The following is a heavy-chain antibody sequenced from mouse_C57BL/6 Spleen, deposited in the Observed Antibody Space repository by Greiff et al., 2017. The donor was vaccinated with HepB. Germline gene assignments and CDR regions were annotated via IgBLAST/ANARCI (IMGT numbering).Heavy chain of an antibody. D-gene: IGHD1-1*01. J-gene: IGHJ4*01. V-gene: IGHV5-12*01. Sequence: EVKLVESGGGLVQPGGSLKLSCAASGFTFSDYYMYWVRQTPEKRLEWVAYISNGGDSTYYPDTVKGRFTISRDNAKNTLYLQMSRLKYEDTAMYSCARRGYYGSSSCAMDYWGQGTSVTVSS. CDR1: GFTFSDYY. CDR2: ISNGGDST. CDR3: ARRGYYGSSSCAMDY.